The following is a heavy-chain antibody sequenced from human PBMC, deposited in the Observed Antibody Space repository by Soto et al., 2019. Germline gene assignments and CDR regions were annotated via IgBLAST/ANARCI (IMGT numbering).Heavy chain of an antibody. J-gene: IGHJ4*02. CDR1: GFTFSGSA. CDR3: TCDCSSTSCRLGI. Sequence: GGSLRLSCAASGFTFSGSAMHWDRQASGKGLEWVGRVRSKGNSYATTYAASVKGRFTISRDDSKNTAYLQMNSLKTEDTAVYYCTCDCSSTSCRLGIWGQGTLVTVSS. CDR2: VRSKGNSYAT. D-gene: IGHD2-2*01. V-gene: IGHV3-73*01.